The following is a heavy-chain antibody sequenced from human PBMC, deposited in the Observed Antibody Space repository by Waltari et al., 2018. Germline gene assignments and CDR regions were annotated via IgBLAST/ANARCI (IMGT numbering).Heavy chain of an antibody. CDR1: GYSISSGYY. J-gene: IGHJ4*02. CDR3: ARDFILTQPDYDFWSGSPPPGY. D-gene: IGHD3-3*01. V-gene: IGHV4-38-2*02. CDR2: IYHSGIT. Sequence: QVQLQESGPGLVKPSETLSLTCTVSGYSISSGYYWGWIRQPPGKGLEWIGSIYHSGITYYNPSLKSRVTISVDTSKNQFSLKLSSVTAADTAVYYCARDFILTQPDYDFWSGSPPPGYWGQGTLVTVSS.